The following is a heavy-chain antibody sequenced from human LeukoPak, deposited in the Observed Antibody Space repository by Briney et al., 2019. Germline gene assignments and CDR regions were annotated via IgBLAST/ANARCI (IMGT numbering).Heavy chain of an antibody. CDR3: ARAAFEGGSGTIAPYYYYMDV. CDR2: IYTSGST. J-gene: IGHJ6*03. CDR1: GGSISSYY. Sequence: SETLSLTCTVSGGSISSYYWSWIRQPAGKGLEWIGRIYTSGSTSYNPSLKSRVTMSVDTSKNQFSLKLSSVTAADTAVYYCARAAFEGGSGTIAPYYYYMDVWGKGTTVTISS. V-gene: IGHV4-4*07. D-gene: IGHD3-10*01.